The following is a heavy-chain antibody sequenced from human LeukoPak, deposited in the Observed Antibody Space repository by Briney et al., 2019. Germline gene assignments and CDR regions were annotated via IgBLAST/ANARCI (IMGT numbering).Heavy chain of an antibody. Sequence: SETLSLTCTVSGGSISSSSYYWGWIRQPPGKGLEWIGSINYSGSTYYNPSLKSRVTISVDTSKNQFSLKLSSVTAADTAVYYCARFPKYYYDSSGLDYWGQGTLVTVSS. J-gene: IGHJ4*02. V-gene: IGHV4-39*01. CDR3: ARFPKYYYDSSGLDY. CDR1: GGSISSSSYY. D-gene: IGHD3-22*01. CDR2: INYSGST.